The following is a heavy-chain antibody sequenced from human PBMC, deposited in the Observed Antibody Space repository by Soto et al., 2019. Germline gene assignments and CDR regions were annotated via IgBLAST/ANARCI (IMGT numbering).Heavy chain of an antibody. D-gene: IGHD6-19*01. V-gene: IGHV1-3*01. Sequence: ASVKVSCKASGYTFTSYAMHWVRQAPGQRLEWMGWINAGNGNTKYSQKFQGRVTITRDTSAGTAYMELSSLRSEDTAVYYCARAPLEQWHSFEPWGQGTLVTVSS. CDR3: ARAPLEQWHSFEP. J-gene: IGHJ5*02. CDR1: GYTFTSYA. CDR2: INAGNGNT.